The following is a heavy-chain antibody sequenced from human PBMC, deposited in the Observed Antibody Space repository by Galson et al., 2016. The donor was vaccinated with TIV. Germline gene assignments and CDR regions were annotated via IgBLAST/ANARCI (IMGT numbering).Heavy chain of an antibody. D-gene: IGHD6-19*01. V-gene: IGHV3-23*01. J-gene: IGHJ4*02. CDR1: GFTFSSFA. CDR2: IRPSATRT. Sequence: SLRLSCAASGFTFSSFAMTWVRQAPGKGLEWLSTIRPSATRTYYSDSVKDRFTTSRDDSSNTLFLQMNSPRAEDTAMYFCARETGGSGWYTVDYWGQGALVIVSS. CDR3: ARETGGSGWYTVDY.